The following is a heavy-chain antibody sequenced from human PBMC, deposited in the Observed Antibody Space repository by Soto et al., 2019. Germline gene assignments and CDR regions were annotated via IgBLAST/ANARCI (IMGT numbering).Heavy chain of an antibody. J-gene: IGHJ4*02. V-gene: IGHV4-39*01. D-gene: IGHD6-19*01. CDR1: GGSISSSSYY. CDR3: ARSVGYRSGWWPYYFDY. CDR2: IYYSGST. Sequence: PSETLSLTCTVSGGSISSSSYYWGWIRQPPGKGLEWIGSIYYSGSTYYNPSLKSRVTISVDTSKNQFSLKLSSVTAADTAVYYCARSVGYRSGWWPYYFDYWGQGALVTVSS.